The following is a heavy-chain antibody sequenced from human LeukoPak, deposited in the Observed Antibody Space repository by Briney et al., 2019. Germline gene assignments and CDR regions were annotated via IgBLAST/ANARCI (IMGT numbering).Heavy chain of an antibody. V-gene: IGHV4-59*01. CDR1: GGSISSYY. Sequence: SETLSLTCTVSGGSISSYYWSWIRQPPGKGLEWIGYIYYSGSTNYNPSLKSRVTISVDTSKNQFSLKLSSVAAADTAVYYCARGVDIVTYWGQGTLVTVSS. CDR2: IYYSGST. J-gene: IGHJ4*02. D-gene: IGHD5-12*01. CDR3: ARGVDIVTY.